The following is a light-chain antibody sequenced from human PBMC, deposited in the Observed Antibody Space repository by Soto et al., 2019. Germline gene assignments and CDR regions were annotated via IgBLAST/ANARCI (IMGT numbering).Light chain of an antibody. CDR3: QQYNNWLIT. V-gene: IGKV3-15*01. CDR1: QSVSSN. J-gene: IGKJ5*01. CDR2: GAS. Sequence: EIVMTQSPATLSVSPGERATLSCRASQSVSSNLAWYQQKPGQAPRLLIYGASTRATGIPARFSGSGSGTEFTRTISSLQSEDLAVYYCQQYNNWLITFGQGTRLQIK.